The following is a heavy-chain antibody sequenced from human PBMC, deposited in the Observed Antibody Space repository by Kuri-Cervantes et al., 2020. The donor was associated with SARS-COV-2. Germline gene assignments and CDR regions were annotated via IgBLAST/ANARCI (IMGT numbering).Heavy chain of an antibody. Sequence: GGSLRLSCAASGFTFSSYAMHWVRQAPGKGLEWVAVISYDGSNKYYADSVKGRFTISRDNPKNTLHLQMNSLRPEDTALYYCARQYSESYGDTFDIWGQGTMVTVSS. CDR3: ARQYSESYGDTFDI. J-gene: IGHJ3*02. CDR2: ISYDGSNK. D-gene: IGHD1-26*01. CDR1: GFTFSSYA. V-gene: IGHV3-30-3*01.